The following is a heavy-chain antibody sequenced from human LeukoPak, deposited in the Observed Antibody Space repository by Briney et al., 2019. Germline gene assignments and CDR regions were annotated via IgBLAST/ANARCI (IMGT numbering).Heavy chain of an antibody. Sequence: GGSLRLSCAASGFTFSSYAMSWVRQAPGKGLEWVSTISGSGTSTYYADSVKGRFTISRDNSKNTLYLQMSSLRAEDTAVYYCAKDHGTPFDYWGQGTLVTVSS. J-gene: IGHJ4*02. CDR3: AKDHGTPFDY. D-gene: IGHD1-1*01. CDR1: GFTFSSYA. V-gene: IGHV3-23*01. CDR2: ISGSGTST.